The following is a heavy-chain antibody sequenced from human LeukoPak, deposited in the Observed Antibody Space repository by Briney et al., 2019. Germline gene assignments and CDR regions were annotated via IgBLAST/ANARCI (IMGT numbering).Heavy chain of an antibody. CDR3: TTLGSHLDS. J-gene: IGHJ4*02. D-gene: IGHD3-10*01. CDR1: GFDFGAYE. Sequence: PGGCLRLSCAASGFDFGAYEMNWVRQAPGKGLEWVAYFAGSDTTKYYADSVRGRFTISRDNAKKSLYLQMNSLRAEDTALYYCTTLGSHLDSWGQGTLVTVSS. CDR2: FAGSDTTK. V-gene: IGHV3-48*03.